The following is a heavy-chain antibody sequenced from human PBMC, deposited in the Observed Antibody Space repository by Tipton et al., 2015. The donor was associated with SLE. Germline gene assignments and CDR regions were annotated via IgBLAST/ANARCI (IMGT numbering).Heavy chain of an antibody. Sequence: QVQLVQSGAEVKKPGASVKVSCKASGYTFTTYGISWVRQAPGQGLEWMGWISAYNGNTNYAQKLQGRVTMTTDTSTNTAYMELRSRGSADTAAFYCAIAVAGPLFFDYWGQGPLVPFPS. CDR2: ISAYNGNT. D-gene: IGHD6-19*01. V-gene: IGHV1-18*01. CDR1: GYTFTTYG. CDR3: AIAVAGPLFFDY. J-gene: IGHJ4*02.